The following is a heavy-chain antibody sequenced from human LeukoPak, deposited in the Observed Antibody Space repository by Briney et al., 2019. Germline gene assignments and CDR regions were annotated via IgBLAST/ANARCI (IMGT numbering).Heavy chain of an antibody. J-gene: IGHJ3*01. Sequence: GGSLRLSCAASGVSFSSHWMHWVRQAPGKGLEWVSRINRDGSGTGYADSVKGRFTISRDNAKSTLYLEMNNLRGDDTAVYYCARAGEGLQAYGFDLWGQGTMLAVSS. CDR1: GVSFSSHW. CDR3: ARAGEGLQAYGFDL. V-gene: IGHV3-74*01. D-gene: IGHD4-11*01. CDR2: INRDGSGT.